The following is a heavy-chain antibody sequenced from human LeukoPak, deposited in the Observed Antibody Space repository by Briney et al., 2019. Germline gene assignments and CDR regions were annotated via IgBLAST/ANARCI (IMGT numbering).Heavy chain of an antibody. CDR3: ARGPLYDGMDV. J-gene: IGHJ6*02. CDR1: GGSFSGYY. Sequence: SETLSLTCAVYGGSFSGYYWSWIRQPPGKGLEWIGEISHSGSTNYNPSLKSRVTISVDTSKNQFSLKLSSVTAADTAVYYCARGPLYDGMDVWGQGTTVTVSS. V-gene: IGHV4-34*01. D-gene: IGHD3-10*01. CDR2: ISHSGST.